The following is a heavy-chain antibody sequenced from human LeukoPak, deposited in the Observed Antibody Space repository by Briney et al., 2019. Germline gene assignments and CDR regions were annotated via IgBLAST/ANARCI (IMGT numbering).Heavy chain of an antibody. V-gene: IGHV1-69*01. Sequence: SSVKVSCKASGGTFSSYAISWVRQAPGQGLEWMGGIIPIFGTANYAQKFQGRVTITADESSSTAYMELSSLRFEDTAVYYCARDASIYDTNGYYYLWWGQGTLVTVSS. CDR3: ARDASIYDTNGYYYLW. CDR1: GGTFSSYA. CDR2: IIPIFGTA. J-gene: IGHJ4*02. D-gene: IGHD3-22*01.